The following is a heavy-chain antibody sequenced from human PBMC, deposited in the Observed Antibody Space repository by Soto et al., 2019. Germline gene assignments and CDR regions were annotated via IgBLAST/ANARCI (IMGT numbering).Heavy chain of an antibody. CDR1: GFTFSSYA. D-gene: IGHD2-2*01. J-gene: IGHJ5*02. CDR2: ISYDGSNK. V-gene: IGHV3-30-3*01. CDR3: ARGAIRYCSSTSCYWFDP. Sequence: QVQLVESGGGVVQPGRSLRLSCAASGFTFSSYAMHWVRQAPGKGLEWVAVISYDGSNKYYADSVKGRFTISRDNSKNTLYLRMNSLRAEDTAVYYCARGAIRYCSSTSCYWFDPWGQGTLVTVSS.